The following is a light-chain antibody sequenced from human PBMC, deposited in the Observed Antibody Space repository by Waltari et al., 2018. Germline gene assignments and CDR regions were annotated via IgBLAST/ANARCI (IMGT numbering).Light chain of an antibody. Sequence: QAVVTQEPSLTVSPGGTVTLTCGASAGAVTRGLYPYWFQQKPGQAPRTLIYDPSNKHSWTPARFSGSLLGGKAALTLSGAQPEDEAEYYCLISYSGVGVFGGGTKLTGL. CDR1: AGAVTRGLY. V-gene: IGLV7-46*01. J-gene: IGLJ3*02. CDR3: LISYSGVGV. CDR2: DPS.